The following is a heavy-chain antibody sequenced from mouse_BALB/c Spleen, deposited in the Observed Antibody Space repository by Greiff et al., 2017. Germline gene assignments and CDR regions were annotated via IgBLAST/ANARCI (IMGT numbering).Heavy chain of an antibody. V-gene: IGHV1-7*01. D-gene: IGHD2-1*01. CDR2: INPSTRYT. Sequence: QVQLQQSGAELAKPGASVKMSCKASGYTFTSYWMHWVKQRPGQGLEWIGYINPSTRYTEYNQKFKDKATLTADKSSSTAYMQLSSLTAEDSAVYYCARYTGNYGYAMDYWGQGTSVTVSS. CDR3: ARYTGNYGYAMDY. CDR1: GYTFTSYW. J-gene: IGHJ4*01.